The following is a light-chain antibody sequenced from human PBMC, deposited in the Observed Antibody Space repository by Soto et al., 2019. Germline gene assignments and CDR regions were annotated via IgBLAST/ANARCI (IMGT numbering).Light chain of an antibody. CDR3: SSYTCSSTHYV. CDR2: EVS. CDR1: SSDVGGYNY. Sequence: QSVLTQPASVSGSPGQSITISCTGTSSDVGGYNYVSWYQQHPGKAPNLMIYEVSNRPSGVSNRFSVSKSGNTASLTISGLQAEDEAEYYCSSYTCSSTHYVFGTGTKLTVL. J-gene: IGLJ1*01. V-gene: IGLV2-14*01.